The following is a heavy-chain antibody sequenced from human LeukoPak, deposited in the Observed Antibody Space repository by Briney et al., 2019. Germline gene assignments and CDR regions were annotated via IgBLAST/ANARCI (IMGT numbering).Heavy chain of an antibody. CDR2: IWYDGSNK. D-gene: IGHD3-22*01. Sequence: GGSLRLSCAASGFTFSSYGMRWVRQAPGKGLEWVAVIWYDGSNKYYADSVKGRFTISRDNSKNTLYLQMDSLRAEDTAVYYCASYTSGKSQFDYWGQGALVTVSS. CDR1: GFTFSSYG. CDR3: ASYTSGKSQFDY. J-gene: IGHJ4*02. V-gene: IGHV3-33*01.